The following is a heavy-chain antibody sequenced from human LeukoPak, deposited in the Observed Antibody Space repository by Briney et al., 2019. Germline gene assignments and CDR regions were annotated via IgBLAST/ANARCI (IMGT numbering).Heavy chain of an antibody. Sequence: SETLSLTCTVSGGSISSYYWSWIRQPPGKGLEWIGYIYYSGSTNYNPSLKSRVTISVDTSKNQFSLKLSSVTAADTAVYYCARGGWLEDAFDIWGQGTMVTVSS. CDR1: GGSISSYY. CDR3: ARGGWLEDAFDI. V-gene: IGHV4-59*12. CDR2: IYYSGST. J-gene: IGHJ3*02. D-gene: IGHD6-19*01.